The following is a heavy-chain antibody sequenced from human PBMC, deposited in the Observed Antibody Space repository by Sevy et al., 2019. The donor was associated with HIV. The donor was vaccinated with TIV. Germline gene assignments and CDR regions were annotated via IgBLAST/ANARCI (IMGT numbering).Heavy chain of an antibody. V-gene: IGHV4-34*01. D-gene: IGHD1-26*01. J-gene: IGHJ4*02. CDR1: GGSFSGYY. CDR3: ARGWGIVGATTLSSFDY. Sequence: SETLSLTCAVYGGSFSGYYWSWIRQPPGKGLEWIGEINHSGSTNYNPSLKSRVTISVDTSKNQFSLKLSSVTAADTAVSYCARGWGIVGATTLSSFDYWGQGTLVTVSS. CDR2: INHSGST.